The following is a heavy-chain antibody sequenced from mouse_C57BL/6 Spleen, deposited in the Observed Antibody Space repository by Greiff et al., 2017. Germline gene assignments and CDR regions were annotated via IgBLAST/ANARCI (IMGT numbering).Heavy chain of an antibody. Sequence: EVMLVESGGGLVKPGGSLKLSCAASGFTFSSYAMSWVRQTPEKRLEWVATISDGGSYTYYPDNVKGRFTISRENAKNNLYLQMSHLKSEDTAMYYCARSLGRDYFDYWGQGTTLTVSS. V-gene: IGHV5-4*03. CDR2: ISDGGSYT. J-gene: IGHJ2*01. CDR3: ARSLGRDYFDY. D-gene: IGHD4-1*01. CDR1: GFTFSSYA.